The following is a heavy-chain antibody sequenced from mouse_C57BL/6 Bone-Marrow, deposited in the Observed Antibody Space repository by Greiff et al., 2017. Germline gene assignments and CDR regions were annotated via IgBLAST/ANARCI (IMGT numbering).Heavy chain of an antibody. Sequence: QVQLQQSGAELARPGASVKLSCKASGYTFTSYGISWVKQRTGQGLEWIGEIYPRSGNTYYNEKFKGKATLTAAKSSSTAYMAIRSLQSEDSAVYFFARGGRWLYWEFDYWGQGTTLTVSS. V-gene: IGHV1-81*01. J-gene: IGHJ2*01. CDR1: GYTFTSYG. CDR3: ARGGRWLYWEFDY. CDR2: IYPRSGNT. D-gene: IGHD4-1*01.